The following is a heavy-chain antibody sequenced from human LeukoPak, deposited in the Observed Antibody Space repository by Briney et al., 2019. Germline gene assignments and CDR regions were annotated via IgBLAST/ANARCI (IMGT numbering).Heavy chain of an antibody. CDR2: INSDGGST. V-gene: IGHV3-74*01. CDR3: TRVFVGDEYSSSGY. CDR1: GFTFSRYY. D-gene: IGHD6-13*01. J-gene: IGHJ4*02. Sequence: GGSLILSCAASGFTFSRYYMHWVRQAPGKGLVWVSRINSDGGSTTYADSVKGRFTISRDNAKNTLYLQMNSLKVEDTAVYYCTRVFVGDEYSSSGYWGQGTLVTVSS.